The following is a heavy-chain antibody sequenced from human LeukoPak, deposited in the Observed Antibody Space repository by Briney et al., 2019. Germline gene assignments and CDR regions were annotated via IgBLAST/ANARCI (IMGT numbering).Heavy chain of an antibody. D-gene: IGHD3-16*02. J-gene: IGHJ3*02. CDR1: GFTFSSYA. CDR3: ARGYDYVWGSYPREAFDI. V-gene: IGHV4-59*10. Sequence: PGGSLRLSCAASGFTFSSYAMSWVRQAPGKGLEWIGRIYTSGSTNYNPSLKSRVTMSVDTSKNQFSLKLSSVTAADTAVYYYARGYDYVWGSYPREAFDIWGQGTMVTVSS. CDR2: IYTSGST.